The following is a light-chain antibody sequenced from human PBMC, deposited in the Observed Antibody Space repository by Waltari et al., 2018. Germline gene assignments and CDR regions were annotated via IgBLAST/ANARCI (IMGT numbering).Light chain of an antibody. J-gene: IGLJ1*01. CDR3: AAWDDSLNGLYV. Sequence: QSVLTQPPSASGTPGQRVTISCSGSSSNNGSNNVTWYQQLPGTAPKLLIYSNNQRPSGVPDRFSGSKSGTSASLAISGLQSEDEADYYCAAWDDSLNGLYVFGTGTKVTVL. CDR2: SNN. V-gene: IGLV1-44*01. CDR1: SSNNGSNN.